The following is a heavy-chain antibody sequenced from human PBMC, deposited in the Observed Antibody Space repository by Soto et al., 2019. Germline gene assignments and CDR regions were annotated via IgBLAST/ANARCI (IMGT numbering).Heavy chain of an antibody. D-gene: IGHD3-22*01. J-gene: IGHJ4*02. Sequence: SVKVSCKASGGTFSSYAISWVRQAPGQGLEWMGGIIPIFGTANYAQKFQGRVTITADESTSTAYMELSSLRSEDTAVYYCARADYDSNGYYQGGPFDYWGQGTLVTVSS. V-gene: IGHV1-69*13. CDR1: GGTFSSYA. CDR2: IIPIFGTA. CDR3: ARADYDSNGYYQGGPFDY.